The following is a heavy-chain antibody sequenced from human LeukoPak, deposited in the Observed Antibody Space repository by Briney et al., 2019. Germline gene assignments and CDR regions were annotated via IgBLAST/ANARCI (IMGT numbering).Heavy chain of an antibody. CDR1: GGSISSYY. CDR2: IYYSGST. D-gene: IGHD6-19*01. V-gene: IGHV4-59*08. CDR3: ARHVTAVAGDAFDI. J-gene: IGHJ3*02. Sequence: PSETLSLTCTVSGGSISSYYWSWIRQPPGQGLDWIGYIYYSGSTNYNSSLKSRVTISVYTSVNQFTLKLTSVNAADTAVYYCARHVTAVAGDAFDIWGQGTMVTASS.